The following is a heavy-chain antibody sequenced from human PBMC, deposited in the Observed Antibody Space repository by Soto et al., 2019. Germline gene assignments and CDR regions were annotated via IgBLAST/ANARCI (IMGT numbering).Heavy chain of an antibody. V-gene: IGHV3-30-3*01. D-gene: IGHD2-2*01. CDR3: AREWRCFSTTCHATAFEV. Sequence: QMQLVQSEGGVVQPGRSLRLSCAGPGMNFFNYDMHWVRQAPGKGLEWVALISNDGSNKNYSDSVKGRFTISRDNSKNTVYMQMDSLRAGDTAVYYCAREWRCFSTTCHATAFEVWGQGTMVTVSS. CDR2: ISNDGSNK. J-gene: IGHJ3*01. CDR1: GMNFFNYD.